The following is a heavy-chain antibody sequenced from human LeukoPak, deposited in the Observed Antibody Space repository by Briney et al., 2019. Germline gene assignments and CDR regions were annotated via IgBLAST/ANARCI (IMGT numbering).Heavy chain of an antibody. V-gene: IGHV3-53*01. D-gene: IGHD3-10*02. J-gene: IGHJ4*02. CDR3: ARMLGGGYTGLFDS. Sequence: GGSLRLPCAASGFTVSTNYVSWVRQAPGKGLEWVSIIYSDATTSYADSVRGRFTISRDNSKNTVYHQLNSLSGDDTAVYFCARMLGGGYTGLFDSWGQGTLVTVSS. CDR2: IYSDATT. CDR1: GFTVSTNY.